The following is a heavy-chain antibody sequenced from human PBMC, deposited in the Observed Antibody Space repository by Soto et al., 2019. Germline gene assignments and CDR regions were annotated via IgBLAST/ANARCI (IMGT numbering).Heavy chain of an antibody. CDR2: IWYDGSNK. Sequence: GGYLRLSSAASGFTFSSYGMHWVRQAPGKGLEWVAVIWYDGSNKYYADSVKGRFTISRDNSKNTLYLQMNSLRAEDTAVYYCARDPRFSAPGFYFYYWGHGT. CDR1: GFTFSSYG. CDR3: ARDPRFSAPGFYFYY. J-gene: IGHJ4*01. V-gene: IGHV3-33*01. D-gene: IGHD5-12*01.